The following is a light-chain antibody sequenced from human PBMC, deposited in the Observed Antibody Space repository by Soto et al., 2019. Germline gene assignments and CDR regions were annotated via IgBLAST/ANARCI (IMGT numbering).Light chain of an antibody. V-gene: IGKV1-39*01. J-gene: IGKJ4*01. CDR2: AAS. CDR3: QQANSFPLT. Sequence: DIQMTQSPSSLSASVGDRVTITCRTSQPISDYLNWYQQKPGKAPKLLIYAASNLQSWVPSRFSGSGSGTDFTLTISSLQPEDFATYYCQQANSFPLTFGGGTKVDI. CDR1: QPISDY.